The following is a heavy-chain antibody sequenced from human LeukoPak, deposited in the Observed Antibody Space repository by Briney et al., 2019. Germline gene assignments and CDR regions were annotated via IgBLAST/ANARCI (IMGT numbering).Heavy chain of an antibody. Sequence: SETLSLTCTVSGGSISSSSYYWGWIRQPLGKGLEWIGSIYYSGSTYYNPSLKSRVAISVDTSKNQFSLKLSSVTAADTAVYYCARDKGIAVAGTLYYYGMDVWGQGTTVTVSS. CDR3: ARDKGIAVAGTLYYYGMDV. CDR2: IYYSGST. J-gene: IGHJ6*02. CDR1: GGSISSSSYY. D-gene: IGHD6-19*01. V-gene: IGHV4-39*07.